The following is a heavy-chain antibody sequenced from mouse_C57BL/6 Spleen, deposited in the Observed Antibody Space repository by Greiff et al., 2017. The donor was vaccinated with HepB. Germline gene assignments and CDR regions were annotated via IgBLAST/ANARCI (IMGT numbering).Heavy chain of an antibody. CDR1: GFSLTSYG. J-gene: IGHJ4*01. Sequence: QVHVKQSGPGLVAPSQSLSITCTVSGFSLTSYGVHWVRQPPGKGLEWLVVIWSDGSTTYNSALKSRLSISKDNSKSQVFLKMNSLQTDDTAMYYCARHGDKGYYAMDYWGQGTSVTVSS. CDR3: ARHGDKGYYAMDY. CDR2: IWSDGST. V-gene: IGHV2-6-1*01.